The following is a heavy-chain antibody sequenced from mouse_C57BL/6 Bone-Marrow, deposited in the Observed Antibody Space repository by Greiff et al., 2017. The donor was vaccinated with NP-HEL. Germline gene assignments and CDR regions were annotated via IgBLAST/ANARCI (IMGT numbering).Heavy chain of an antibody. V-gene: IGHV2-6*01. CDR3: ARITTVEGY. CDR2: IWGVGST. D-gene: IGHD1-1*01. J-gene: IGHJ2*01. Sequence: VQLQQSGPGLVAPSQCLSITCTVSGFSLTSYGVDWVRQSPGKGLEWLGVIWGVGSTNYNSALKSRLSISKDNSKSQVFLKMNSLQTDDTAMYYCARITTVEGYWGQGTTLTVSS. CDR1: GFSLTSYG.